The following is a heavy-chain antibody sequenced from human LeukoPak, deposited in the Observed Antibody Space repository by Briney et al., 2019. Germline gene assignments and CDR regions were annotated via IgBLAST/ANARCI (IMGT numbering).Heavy chain of an antibody. J-gene: IGHJ4*02. CDR1: GFTFSSYW. V-gene: IGHV3-74*01. CDR2: INSDGSST. CDR3: ARGPYYDFWSGSGY. D-gene: IGHD3-3*01. Sequence: PGGSLRLACAASGFTFSSYWMHWVRQAPGKGLVWVSRINSDGSSTSYADSVKGRFTISRDNAKNTLYLQMNSLRAEDTAVYYCARGPYYDFWSGSGYWGQGTLVTVSS.